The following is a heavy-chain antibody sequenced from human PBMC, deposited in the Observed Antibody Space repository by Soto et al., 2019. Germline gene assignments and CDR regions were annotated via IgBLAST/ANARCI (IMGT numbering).Heavy chain of an antibody. Sequence: SETLSLTCTVSGGSISSSSYYWGWIRQPPGKGLEWIGSIYYSGSTYYNPSLKSRVTISVDTSKNQFSLKLSSVTAADTAVYYCARPSGIAAAGTASFDYWGQGTLVTVSS. D-gene: IGHD6-13*01. V-gene: IGHV4-39*01. CDR3: ARPSGIAAAGTASFDY. J-gene: IGHJ4*02. CDR2: IYYSGST. CDR1: GGSISSSSYY.